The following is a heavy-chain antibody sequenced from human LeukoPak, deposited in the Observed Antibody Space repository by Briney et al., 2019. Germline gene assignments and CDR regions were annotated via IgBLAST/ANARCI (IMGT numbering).Heavy chain of an antibody. J-gene: IGHJ4*02. Sequence: GGSLRLSCAASGFTFRTFAMDWVRQAPGKGLEWVAAIWFDGTEGPDKNYADSVRGRFLISRDDSKNTLFLQMNNLKAEDTAVYYCAKEAGSGWRYFDNWGQGTLVTVSS. V-gene: IGHV3-33*06. CDR3: AKEAGSGWRYFDN. CDR2: IWFDGTEGPDK. CDR1: GFTFRTFA. D-gene: IGHD6-19*01.